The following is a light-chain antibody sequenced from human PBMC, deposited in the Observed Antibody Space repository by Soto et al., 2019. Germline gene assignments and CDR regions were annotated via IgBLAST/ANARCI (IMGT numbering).Light chain of an antibody. V-gene: IGKV3-11*01. J-gene: IGKJ2*01. CDR1: QSVSSY. Sequence: EIVLTQSPATLSLSPGERATLSCRASQSVSSYLAWYQQKPGQTPRLLIYDASNRATGIPARFSGSGSGTDFTLPISILEPEDFAVYYCQQRSSWPRTFGQGTKLEIK. CDR2: DAS. CDR3: QQRSSWPRT.